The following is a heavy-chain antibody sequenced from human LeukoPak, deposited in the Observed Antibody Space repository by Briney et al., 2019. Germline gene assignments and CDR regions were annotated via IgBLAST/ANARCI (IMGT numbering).Heavy chain of an antibody. J-gene: IGHJ4*02. V-gene: IGHV4-59*08. CDR1: GGSISSYY. CDR2: IYYSGST. Sequence: SETLSLTCTVSGGSISSYYWSWIRQPPGKGLEWIGDIYYSGSTNFNPSLKSRVTISVDTSKNQFSLRLSSVTAADTAVYYSARLASGSYGPLTPFDYWGQGTLVTVSS. D-gene: IGHD1-26*01. CDR3: ARLASGSYGPLTPFDY.